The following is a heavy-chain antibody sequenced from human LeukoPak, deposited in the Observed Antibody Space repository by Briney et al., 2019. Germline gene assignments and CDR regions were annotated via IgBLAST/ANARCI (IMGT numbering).Heavy chain of an antibody. CDR2: ISPNNGGA. CDR3: ARDQATTVTSYYYYGMDV. D-gene: IGHD4-17*01. CDR1: GYTFTGYY. J-gene: IGHJ6*02. Sequence: VASVKVSCKASGYTFTGYYMHWVRQAPGQGLEWMGWISPNNGGANSAQKFQGRVTMTRDTSISTAYMELSSLTSDDTAVYYCARDQATTVTSYYYYGMDVWGQGTTVTVSS. V-gene: IGHV1-2*02.